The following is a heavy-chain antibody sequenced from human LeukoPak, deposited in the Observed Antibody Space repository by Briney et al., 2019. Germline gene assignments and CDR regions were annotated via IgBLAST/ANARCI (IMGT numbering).Heavy chain of an antibody. CDR3: ARDDCGDTCYPGGY. J-gene: IGHJ4*02. Sequence: ASVKVSCKASGYIFTKYVVHWVRQAPGQRPEWMGWIKAGNGDTKYSQNFQDRLTITRDTSASTVYMELSSLTSENTALYYCARDDCGDTCYPGGYWGQGTLVTVSS. D-gene: IGHD2-21*01. V-gene: IGHV1-3*01. CDR2: IKAGNGDT. CDR1: GYIFTKYV.